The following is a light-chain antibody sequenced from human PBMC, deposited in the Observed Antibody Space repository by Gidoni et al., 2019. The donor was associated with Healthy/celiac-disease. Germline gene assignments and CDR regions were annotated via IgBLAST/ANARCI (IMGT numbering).Light chain of an antibody. V-gene: IGKV1-5*03. CDR1: QSISSW. CDR3: QQYNSYSRT. J-gene: IGKJ1*01. Sequence: DIHMTLSPSTLSASVGARVTITCRASQSISSWLAWYQQKPGKAPKLLIYKASSLESGVPSRFSGSGSGTEFTLTISSLQPDDFATYYCQQYNSYSRTFGQGTKVEIK. CDR2: KAS.